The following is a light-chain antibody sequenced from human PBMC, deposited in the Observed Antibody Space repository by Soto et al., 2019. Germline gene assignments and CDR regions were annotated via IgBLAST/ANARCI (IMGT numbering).Light chain of an antibody. CDR2: EAS. CDR1: SNDVGTYNL. Sequence: QSALTQPASVSGSPGQSITISCTGISNDVGTYNLVSWYQHHPGKAPKLIIYEASKRPSGVPNRFSGSKSGNTASLTISGLHAEDEADYYCCPYGGSVVFGGGTKLTVL. CDR3: CPYGGSVV. J-gene: IGLJ2*01. V-gene: IGLV2-23*01.